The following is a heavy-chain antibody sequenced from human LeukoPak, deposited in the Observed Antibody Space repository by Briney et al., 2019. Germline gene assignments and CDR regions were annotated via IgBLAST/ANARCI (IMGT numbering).Heavy chain of an antibody. J-gene: IGHJ6*03. Sequence: GSLRLSCAASGFTFSSYGMSWVRQAPGKGLEWIGSIYYSGSTYYNPSLKSRVTISVDTSKNQFSLKLSSVTAADTAVYYCARQQLWFNYYMDVWGKGTTVTISS. CDR1: GFTFSSYG. CDR3: ARQQLWFNYYMDV. CDR2: IYYSGST. V-gene: IGHV4-39*01. D-gene: IGHD5-18*01.